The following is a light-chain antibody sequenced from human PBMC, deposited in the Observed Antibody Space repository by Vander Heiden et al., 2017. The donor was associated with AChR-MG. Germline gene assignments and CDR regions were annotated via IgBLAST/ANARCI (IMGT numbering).Light chain of an antibody. CDR1: SSDVGAYNY. CDR3: SSYTRSSTLI. CDR2: EVT. V-gene: IGLV2-14*03. J-gene: IGLJ1*01. Sequence: QSALTQPASVSGSPGQSITISCTGTSSDVGAYNYVSWYQQHPGKAPKLMIYEVTNRPSGVSNRFSGFKSGNTASLTISGLQAEDEADYYCSSYTRSSTLIFGTGTKVTVL.